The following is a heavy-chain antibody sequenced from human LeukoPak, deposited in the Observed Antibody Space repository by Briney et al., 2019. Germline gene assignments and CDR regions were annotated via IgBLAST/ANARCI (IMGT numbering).Heavy chain of an antibody. CDR3: ARGGASTGYFYDS. J-gene: IGHJ5*01. CDR1: GFTFSSYE. V-gene: IGHV3-48*03. Sequence: GGSLRLSCAASGFTFSSYEIYWVRQAPGKGLEWVSYITSSGTGMNYIDSVKGRFTISRDNAKNSLYLQMNSLRGEDTAIYYCARGGASTGYFYDSWGQGTPVTVSA. CDR2: ITSSGTGM. D-gene: IGHD3-9*01.